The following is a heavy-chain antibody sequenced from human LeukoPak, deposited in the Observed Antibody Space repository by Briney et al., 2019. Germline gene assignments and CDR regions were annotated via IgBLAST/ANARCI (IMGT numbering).Heavy chain of an antibody. D-gene: IGHD3-22*01. Sequence: GGSLRLSCAASGFTFSSYGMHWVRQAPGKGLEWVAVISYDGSNKYYADSVKGRFTTSRDNSKSTLYLQMNSLRAEDTAVYYCAKDGKTYYYDSSAYYFDYWGQGTLVTVSS. V-gene: IGHV3-30*18. CDR2: ISYDGSNK. CDR1: GFTFSSYG. CDR3: AKDGKTYYYDSSAYYFDY. J-gene: IGHJ4*02.